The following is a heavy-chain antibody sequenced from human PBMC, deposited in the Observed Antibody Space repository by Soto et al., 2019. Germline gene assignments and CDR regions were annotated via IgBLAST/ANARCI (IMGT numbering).Heavy chain of an antibody. CDR1: GYDFNMYF. CDR2: YNPATGST. CDR3: ARKFTISGGRDV. Sequence: QVQLVQSGAEVRKPGASVKVSCKASGYDFNMYFIHWVRQAPGQGLEWMGVYNPATGSTTYAQKFQGRITITGDTSTRTVYMDLNSLRSEDTAIYYCARKFTISGGRDVWGQGTPVTVSS. J-gene: IGHJ6*02. D-gene: IGHD3-10*01. V-gene: IGHV1-46*02.